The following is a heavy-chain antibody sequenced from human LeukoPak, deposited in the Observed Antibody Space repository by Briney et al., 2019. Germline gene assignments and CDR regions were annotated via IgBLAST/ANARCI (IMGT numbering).Heavy chain of an antibody. CDR1: GFTFSTYR. V-gene: IGHV3-21*06. D-gene: IGHD4-17*01. Sequence: GGSLRLSCAAPGFTFSTYRMNGVRQAPGKGLEWVSSISSSSSYIYYADSVNGRFTISRDNAKNSLFLQMNSLRAEDTAVYYCAREVRVTTVLDYWGQGTQVTVFS. J-gene: IGHJ4*02. CDR3: AREVRVTTVLDY. CDR2: ISSSSSYI.